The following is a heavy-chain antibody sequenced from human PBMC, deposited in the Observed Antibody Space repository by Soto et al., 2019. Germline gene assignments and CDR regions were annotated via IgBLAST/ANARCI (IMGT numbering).Heavy chain of an antibody. J-gene: IGHJ6*02. V-gene: IGHV1-2*02. D-gene: IGHD3-10*02. CDR3: ARKMDYYYVRGSVNGHGV. Sequence: QVRLVQSGAEVKEPGDSVRVYCEASGYTFTAYHIHWVRQAPGQGLEWMGWINPKFGDTGYAQDFQGRVSMTSDRSISTVYTELRRLHSDETAIDYCARKMDYYYVRGSVNGHGVGCQGNTVTVFS. CDR1: GYTFTAYH. CDR2: INPKFGDT.